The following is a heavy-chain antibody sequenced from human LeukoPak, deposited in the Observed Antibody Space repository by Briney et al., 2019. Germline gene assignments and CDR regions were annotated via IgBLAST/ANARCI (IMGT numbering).Heavy chain of an antibody. V-gene: IGHV3-7*01. CDR2: INQDGSEK. Sequence: GGSLRLSCGASGFTFDDYWMSWVRQAPGQGLEWVANINQDGSEKYYLDSAKGRFTISRDNAKNSLYLQMNSLRAEDTAVYYCARGFGLFDPWGQGTLVTVSS. CDR3: ARGFGLFDP. CDR1: GFTFDDYW. J-gene: IGHJ5*02. D-gene: IGHD3-3*01.